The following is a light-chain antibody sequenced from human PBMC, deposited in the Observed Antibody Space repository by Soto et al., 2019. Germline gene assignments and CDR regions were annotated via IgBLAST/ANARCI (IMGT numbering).Light chain of an antibody. CDR3: QQTYSSPT. CDR1: QSISSY. J-gene: IGKJ1*01. CDR2: ATS. Sequence: DIQMTQSPSSLSASVGDRVTITCRASQSISSYLNWYQQKPGKAPKFLIYATSTLLNWVPSRFSGSGSGTDFTLTISSLQPEDFATYYCQQTYSSPTFGQGTKVEVK. V-gene: IGKV1-39*01.